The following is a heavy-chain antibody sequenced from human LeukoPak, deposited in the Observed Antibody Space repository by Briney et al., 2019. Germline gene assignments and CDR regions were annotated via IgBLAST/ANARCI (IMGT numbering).Heavy chain of an antibody. CDR3: ARGPYGYVDY. Sequence: PSETLSLTCTVSGYSISSGYYWGWIRQPPGKGLEWIGSIYHSGSTYYNPFLKSRVTISVDTSKNQFSLRLSSVTAADTAVYYCARGPYGYVDYWGQGTLVTVSS. CDR1: GYSISSGYY. V-gene: IGHV4-38-2*02. D-gene: IGHD3-10*01. J-gene: IGHJ4*02. CDR2: IYHSGST.